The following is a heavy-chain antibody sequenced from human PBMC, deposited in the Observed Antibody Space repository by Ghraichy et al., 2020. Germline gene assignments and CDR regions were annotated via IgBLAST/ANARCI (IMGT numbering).Heavy chain of an antibody. Sequence: GGSLRLSCAASGFTFSKYGMHWVRQAPGQGLEWVAVISYDGSNNYNANSGRFSISRDNSKNTLYLQMNFLRPEDTAVYYCAKERDTSGYYSFRGDYYGMDVWGQGTTVTVSS. V-gene: IGHV3-30*18. D-gene: IGHD6-19*01. J-gene: IGHJ6*02. CDR2: ISYDGSNN. CDR3: AKERDTSGYYSFRGDYYGMDV. CDR1: GFTFSKYG.